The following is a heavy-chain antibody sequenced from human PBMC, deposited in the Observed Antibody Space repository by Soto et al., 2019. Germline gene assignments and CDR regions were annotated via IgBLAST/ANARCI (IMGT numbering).Heavy chain of an antibody. V-gene: IGHV3-23*01. CDR2: ISGSGGST. CDR1: GFTFSSYA. D-gene: IGHD3-3*01. J-gene: IGHJ4*02. CDR3: AKDHRTLLWSGYYGGFYFDY. Sequence: GWSLRLSCAASGFTFSSYAMSWVRQAPGKGLEWVSAISGSGGSTYYADSVKGRFTISRDNSKNTLYLQMNSLRAEDTAVYYCAKDHRTLLWSGYYGGFYFDYWGQGTLVTVSS.